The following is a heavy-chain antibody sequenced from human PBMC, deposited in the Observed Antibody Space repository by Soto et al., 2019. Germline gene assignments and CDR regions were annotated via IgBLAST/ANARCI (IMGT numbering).Heavy chain of an antibody. Sequence: QVQLVQSGAEVKKPGSSVKVSCKASGGTFSSYAISWVRQAPGQGLEWMGGIIPIFGTANYAQKFPGRVTITADASTSTAYMELSSLRSDDTAVYYCARDNYCPSFDPWGQGTLVTVSS. CDR2: IIPIFGTA. CDR1: GGTFSSYA. CDR3: ARDNYCPSFDP. D-gene: IGHD1-7*01. J-gene: IGHJ5*02. V-gene: IGHV1-69*01.